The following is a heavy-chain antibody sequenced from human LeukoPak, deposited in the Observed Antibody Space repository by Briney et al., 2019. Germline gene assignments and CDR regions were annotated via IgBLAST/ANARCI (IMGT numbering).Heavy chain of an antibody. CDR2: ISGSGNGFSI. J-gene: IGHJ4*02. CDR3: ARRPGN. CDR1: GFVFSIYT. Sequence: GGSLRLSCSASGFVFSIYTMYWVRQTPGKGPEYVSTISGSGNGFSIYYADSVKGRFTISRDSSKNTLFLQMDDLTVEDTARYYCARRPGNWGQGILVTVSS. V-gene: IGHV3-64*04. D-gene: IGHD1-14*01.